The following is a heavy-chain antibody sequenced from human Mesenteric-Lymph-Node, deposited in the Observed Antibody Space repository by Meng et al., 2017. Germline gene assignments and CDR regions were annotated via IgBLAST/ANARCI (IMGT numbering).Heavy chain of an antibody. CDR2: INPKSGGT. V-gene: IGHV1-2*02. Sequence: ASVKVSCKASGYTFTGYYIHWVRQAPGQGLEWMGWINPKSGGTNYAQKFQGRVTLTRDTSISTAYMEVSRLRSEDTAVYYCAREAQQWLVYYGMDVWGQGTTVTVSS. CDR1: GYTFTGYY. D-gene: IGHD6-19*01. CDR3: AREAQQWLVYYGMDV. J-gene: IGHJ6*02.